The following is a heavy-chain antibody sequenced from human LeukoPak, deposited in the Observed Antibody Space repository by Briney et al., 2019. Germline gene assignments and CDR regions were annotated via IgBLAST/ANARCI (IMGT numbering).Heavy chain of an antibody. D-gene: IGHD4-17*01. V-gene: IGHV3-20*04. CDR2: INWNGGST. Sequence: PGGSLRLSCAASGFTFDDYGMSWVRQAPGKGLEWVSGINWNGGSTGYADSVKGRFTISRDNAKNSLYLQMNSLRAEDTALYYCARGFGTTSYYYMDVWGKGTTVTVSS. CDR3: ARGFGTTSYYYMDV. CDR1: GFTFDDYG. J-gene: IGHJ6*03.